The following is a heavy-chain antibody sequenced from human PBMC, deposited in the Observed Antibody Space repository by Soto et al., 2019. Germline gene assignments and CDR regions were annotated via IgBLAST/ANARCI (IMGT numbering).Heavy chain of an antibody. D-gene: IGHD2-2*01. CDR3: ARIDGYCSSTSCRDYYYYYMDV. Sequence: QVQLQQWGAGLLKPSETLSLTCAVYGGSFSDYYWSWIRQPPGKGLEWIGEINHSGSTNYNPSLNSRVTISVATSKNQFSLKLSSVTAADTAVYYCARIDGYCSSTSCRDYYYYYMDVWGKGTTVTVSS. CDR1: GGSFSDYY. CDR2: INHSGST. J-gene: IGHJ6*03. V-gene: IGHV4-34*01.